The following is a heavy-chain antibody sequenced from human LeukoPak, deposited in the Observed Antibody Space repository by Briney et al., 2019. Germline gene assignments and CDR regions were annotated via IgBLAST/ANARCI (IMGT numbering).Heavy chain of an antibody. J-gene: IGHJ5*02. V-gene: IGHV4-38-2*02. Sequence: SETLSLTCTVSGYSISSGYYWGWIRKPPGKGLEWFGSIYHSGSTYYNPSLKSRVTISVDTSKNKFSLKLSSVTAADTAVYYCARKIAAAGMGWFDPWGHGTLVTVSS. D-gene: IGHD6-13*01. CDR2: IYHSGST. CDR1: GYSISSGYY. CDR3: ARKIAAAGMGWFDP.